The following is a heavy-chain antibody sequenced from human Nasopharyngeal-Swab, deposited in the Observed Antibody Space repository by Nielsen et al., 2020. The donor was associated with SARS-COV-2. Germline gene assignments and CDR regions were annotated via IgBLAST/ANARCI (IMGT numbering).Heavy chain of an antibody. Sequence: GGSLRLSCAASGFTFDDYGMSWVRQAPGKGLEWVSAISGSGGSTYYADSVKGRFTISRDNSKNTLYLQMNSLRAEDTAVYYCAKDYYDSSGYHPDAFDIWGQGTMVTVSS. CDR3: AKDYYDSSGYHPDAFDI. V-gene: IGHV3-23*01. CDR2: ISGSGGST. D-gene: IGHD3-22*01. CDR1: GFTFDDYG. J-gene: IGHJ3*02.